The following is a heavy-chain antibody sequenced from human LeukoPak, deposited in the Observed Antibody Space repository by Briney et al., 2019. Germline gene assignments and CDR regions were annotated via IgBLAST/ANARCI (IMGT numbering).Heavy chain of an antibody. J-gene: IGHJ6*02. V-gene: IGHV1-69*04. CDR1: GGTFSSYA. CDR3: AREEGSSWYRGYYYGMDV. CDR2: IIPILGIA. D-gene: IGHD6-13*01. Sequence: SVKLSCNASGGTFSSYAISWVRQAPGQGLEWMGRIIPILGIANYAQKFQDRVTITADKSTSTAYMELSSLRSEDTAVYYCAREEGSSWYRGYYYGMDVWGQGTTVTVSS.